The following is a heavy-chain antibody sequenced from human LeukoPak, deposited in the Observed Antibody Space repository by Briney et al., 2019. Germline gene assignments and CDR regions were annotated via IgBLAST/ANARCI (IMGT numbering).Heavy chain of an antibody. D-gene: IGHD3-22*01. CDR1: GFTISDHY. V-gene: IGHV3-72*01. CDR3: AKDRMIVVVTTFDP. Sequence: GGSLRLSCAASGFTISDHYMDWVRQAPGKGLEWVGRSRNKAASYTTEHAASVKGRFTISRDDSKKSLYLQMNSLKNEDTAVYYCAKDRMIVVVTTFDPWGQGTLVTVSS. CDR2: SRNKAASYTT. J-gene: IGHJ5*02.